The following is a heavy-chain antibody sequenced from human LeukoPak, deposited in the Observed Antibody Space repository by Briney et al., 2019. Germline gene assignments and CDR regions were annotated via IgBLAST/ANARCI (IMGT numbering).Heavy chain of an antibody. V-gene: IGHV3-23*01. J-gene: IGHJ3*02. CDR2: ISVSAGSR. D-gene: IGHD1-1*01. Sequence: LTGGSLRLSCAASGFTFSSYTMNWVRKAPGKGLEWVSVISVSAGSRDYVDSVKGRFTISRDNSKNTLYLQMNSLRAEDTAVYYCAKVTGQTGTTKDAFDIWGQGTMVTVSS. CDR3: AKVTGQTGTTKDAFDI. CDR1: GFTFSSYT.